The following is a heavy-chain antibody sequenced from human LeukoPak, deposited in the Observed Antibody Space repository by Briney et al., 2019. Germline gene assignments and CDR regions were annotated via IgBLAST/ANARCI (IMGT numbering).Heavy chain of an antibody. J-gene: IGHJ4*02. V-gene: IGHV1-18*04. D-gene: IGHD2-15*01. CDR1: GYTFTGYY. CDR2: ISAYNGNT. Sequence: GASVKVSCKASGYTFTGYYMHWVRQAPGQGLEWMGWISAYNGNTNYAQRLQGRVTMTTDTSTSTAYMELRSLRSDDTAVYYCARVVCSGGSCYSSIDYWGQGTLVTVSS. CDR3: ARVVCSGGSCYSSIDY.